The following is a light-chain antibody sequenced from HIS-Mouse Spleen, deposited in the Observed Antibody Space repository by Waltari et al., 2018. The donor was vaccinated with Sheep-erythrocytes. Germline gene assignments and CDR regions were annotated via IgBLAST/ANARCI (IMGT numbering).Light chain of an antibody. CDR2: QDS. V-gene: IGLV3-1*01. CDR1: KLGDKY. CDR3: QAWDSSTAV. Sequence: SYELTQPPSVSVSPGQTASITCSGDKLGDKYACWYQQKPGQSPLLVIYQDSKRPSGIPVRFSGSNSGNTATLTISGTQAMDEADYYCQAWDSSTAVFGGGTKLTVL. J-gene: IGLJ2*01.